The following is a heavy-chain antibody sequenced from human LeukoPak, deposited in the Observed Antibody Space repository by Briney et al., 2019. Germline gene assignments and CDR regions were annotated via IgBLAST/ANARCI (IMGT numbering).Heavy chain of an antibody. J-gene: IGHJ6*02. V-gene: IGHV4-34*01. CDR1: GGSFSGYY. CDR2: INHSGST. Sequence: SETLSLTCAVYGGSFSGYYWSWIRQPPGKGLEWIGEINHSGSTNYNPSLKSRVTISVDTSKNQFSLKLSSVTAADTAVYYCARLGYYGSGSFDGMDVWGQGTTVTVSS. CDR3: ARLGYYGSGSFDGMDV. D-gene: IGHD3-10*01.